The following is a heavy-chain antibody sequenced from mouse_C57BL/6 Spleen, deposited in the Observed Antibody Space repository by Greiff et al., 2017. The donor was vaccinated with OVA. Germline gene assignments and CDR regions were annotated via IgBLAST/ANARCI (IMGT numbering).Heavy chain of an antibody. CDR3: ARGGTTVVAPYWYFDV. D-gene: IGHD1-1*01. CDR1: GYTFTDYY. J-gene: IGHJ1*03. V-gene: IGHV1-76*01. Sequence: QVQLQQSGAELVRPGASVKLSCKASGYTFTDYYINWVKQRPGQGLEWIARIYPGSGNTYYNEKFKGKATLTAEKSSSTAYMQHSSLTSEDSAVYCCARGGTTVVAPYWYFDVWGTGTPVTVSS. CDR2: IYPGSGNT.